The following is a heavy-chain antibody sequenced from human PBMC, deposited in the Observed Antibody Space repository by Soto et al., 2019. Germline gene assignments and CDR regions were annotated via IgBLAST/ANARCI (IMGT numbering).Heavy chain of an antibody. CDR1: GFIFSAYN. Sequence: PGGSLRLSCAASGFIFSAYNIEWVRQAPGKGLEWVSSISGSSTDVYYADSVKGRFTISRDNAKNSLYLQMNGLRAEDTAVYYCARGYYSYDGYWYFDLWGRGTLVTVSS. CDR2: ISGSSTDV. J-gene: IGHJ2*01. D-gene: IGHD5-18*01. CDR3: ARGYYSYDGYWYFDL. V-gene: IGHV3-21*01.